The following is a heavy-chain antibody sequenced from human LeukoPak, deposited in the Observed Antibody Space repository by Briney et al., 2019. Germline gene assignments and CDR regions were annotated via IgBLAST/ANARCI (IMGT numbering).Heavy chain of an antibody. V-gene: IGHV3-74*03. J-gene: IGHJ4*02. CDR3: ATSRSYSGLDY. Sequence: PGGSLRLSCAASGSTTFSRSWMHWVRQAPGKGLVWVSGIKDDGSDTTYADSVKGRFTISRDNAKNSLYLQMNSLRAEDTAVYYCATSRSYSGLDYWGQGTLVTVSS. CDR1: GSTTFSRSW. CDR2: IKDDGSDT. D-gene: IGHD1-26*01.